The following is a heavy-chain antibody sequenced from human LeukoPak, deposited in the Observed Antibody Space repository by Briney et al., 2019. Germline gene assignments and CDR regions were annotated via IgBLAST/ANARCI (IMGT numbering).Heavy chain of an antibody. CDR2: ISYDGWIK. D-gene: IGHD3-10*01. V-gene: IGHV3-30*04. CDR3: ARGPQLGAFDI. CDR1: GFTFSSYA. J-gene: IGHJ3*02. Sequence: GRPLRLSCEASGFTFSSYAMHWVRQAPGKGLEWVAVISYDGWIKYYADSVKGRFTISRDNSKNTLYLQMNSLRAEDTAVYYCARGPQLGAFDIWGQGTMVTVSS.